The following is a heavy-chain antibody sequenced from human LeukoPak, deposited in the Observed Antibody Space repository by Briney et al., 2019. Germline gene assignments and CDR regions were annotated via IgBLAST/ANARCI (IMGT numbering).Heavy chain of an antibody. CDR1: GYTFTSHG. J-gene: IGHJ4*02. D-gene: IGHD5-18*01. Sequence: ASVKVSCKASGYTFTSHGISWVRQAPRQGPEWMGWISAYNGNTNYAQKLQGRVTMTTDTSTSTAYMELRSLRSDDTAVYYCASGYSYAPQFDYWGQGTLVTVSS. CDR2: ISAYNGNT. V-gene: IGHV1-18*01. CDR3: ASGYSYAPQFDY.